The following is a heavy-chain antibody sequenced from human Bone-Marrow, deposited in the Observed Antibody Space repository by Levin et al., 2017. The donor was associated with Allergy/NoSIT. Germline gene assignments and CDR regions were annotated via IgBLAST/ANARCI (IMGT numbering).Heavy chain of an antibody. CDR1: DGSFSGFY. CDR2: INHSGTT. CDR3: ARAVPGTQLWPRRAWFDP. Sequence: PSETLSLTCSISDGSFSGFYWTWIRQPPGKGLEWIGEINHSGTTNYNPSLKSRVTISVDTSGNQFYLNLRSVTAADTAVYYCARAVPGTQLWPRRAWFDPWGQGTLVTVSS. V-gene: IGHV4-34*01. D-gene: IGHD5-18*01. J-gene: IGHJ5*02.